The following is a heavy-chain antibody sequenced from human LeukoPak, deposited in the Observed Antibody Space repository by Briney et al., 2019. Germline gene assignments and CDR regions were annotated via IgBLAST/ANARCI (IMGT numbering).Heavy chain of an antibody. CDR3: ARTTEGGYTYDYFYYYYMDV. D-gene: IGHD5-18*01. Sequence: ASETLSLTCTVSGGSISSYYWSWIRQPPGKGLEWIGYIYYSGSTNYNPSLKSRVTKSVDTSKNQFSLKLSSVTAADTAVYYCARTTEGGYTYDYFYYYYMDVWGKGTTVTISS. J-gene: IGHJ6*03. CDR2: IYYSGST. CDR1: GGSISSYY. V-gene: IGHV4-59*01.